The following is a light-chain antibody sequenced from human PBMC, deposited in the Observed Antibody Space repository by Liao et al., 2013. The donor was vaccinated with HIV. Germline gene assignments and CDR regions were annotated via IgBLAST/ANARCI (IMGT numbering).Light chain of an antibody. V-gene: IGLV3-21*04. Sequence: SYELTQPPSVSVAPGKTARITCGGNYIGTKTVQWYQQKPGQAPVMVIHYDSDRPSGIPERFSGSNSGNTATLTITRVEAGDEADYYCQVWDGDFAVFGGGTKLTVL. J-gene: IGLJ2*01. CDR1: YIGTKT. CDR2: YDS. CDR3: QVWDGDFAV.